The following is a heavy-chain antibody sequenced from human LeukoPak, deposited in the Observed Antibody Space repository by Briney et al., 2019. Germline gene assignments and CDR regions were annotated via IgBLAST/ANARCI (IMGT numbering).Heavy chain of an antibody. V-gene: IGHV4-59*08. Sequence: PSETLSLTCTVSGGSISSYYWSWIRQPPGKGLEWIGYIYYSGSTNYNPSLKSRVTISVDTSKNQFSLKLSSVTAADTAVYYCASTSGVGYSYSHAFDIWGQGTMVTVSS. J-gene: IGHJ3*02. D-gene: IGHD5-18*01. CDR2: IYYSGST. CDR1: GGSISSYY. CDR3: ASTSGVGYSYSHAFDI.